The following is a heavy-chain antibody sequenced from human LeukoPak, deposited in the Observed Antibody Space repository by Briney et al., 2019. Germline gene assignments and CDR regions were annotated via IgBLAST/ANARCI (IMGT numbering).Heavy chain of an antibody. CDR1: GYTFTSYY. J-gene: IGHJ6*02. Sequence: GASVKVSCKASGYTFTSYYMHWVRQAPGQGLEWMGIINPSGGSTSYAQKFQGRVTMTRDTSTSTVYMELSSLRSEDTAVYYCARGRSPNSGYENYYYYGMDVWGQGTTVTVSS. CDR2: INPSGGST. V-gene: IGHV1-46*01. CDR3: ARGRSPNSGYENYYYYGMDV. D-gene: IGHD5-12*01.